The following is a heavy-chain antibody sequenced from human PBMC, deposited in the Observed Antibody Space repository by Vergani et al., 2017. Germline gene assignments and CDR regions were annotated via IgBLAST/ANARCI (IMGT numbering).Heavy chain of an antibody. CDR3: AKHFRGWGIVY. J-gene: IGHJ4*01. CDR2: IQFDGSNQ. CDR1: GFTLSNYD. D-gene: IGHD3-16*01. V-gene: IGHV3-30*02. Sequence: QVQLVESGGGVVQRGESLRLSCATSGFTLSNYDMQWIRQGPGKGLEFVAFIQFDGSNQYYADSVKGRFTLSRDFSKNTLYLQMNSLRTDDTATYYCAKHFRGWGIVYWWHGAQVIVSS.